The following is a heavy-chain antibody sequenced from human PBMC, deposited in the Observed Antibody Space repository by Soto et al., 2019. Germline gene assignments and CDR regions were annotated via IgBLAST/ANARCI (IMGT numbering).Heavy chain of an antibody. CDR1: GFTFSTYA. V-gene: IGHV3-23*01. Sequence: GGSLRLSCASSGFTFSTYAMAWVRQAPGKGLEWVSGVSASGGSTYYADSVKGRFTISRDNSKNTLYLQMNSLRAEDTAVYYCARDAPPDDYWGQGTLVTVSS. CDR2: VSASGGST. CDR3: ARDAPPDDY. J-gene: IGHJ4*02.